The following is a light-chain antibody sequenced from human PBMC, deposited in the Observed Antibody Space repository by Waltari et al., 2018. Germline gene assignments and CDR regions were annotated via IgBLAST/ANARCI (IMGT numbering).Light chain of an antibody. Sequence: DIVMTQSPDSLGVSLGERATIHCKSRPSLLYNSNNKHSLAWYQQKPGQPPKLLVYWTSTRESGVPDRFSGSGSGTDFTLTISSLQAEDVAVYYCQQYESKPFTFGPGTKVISN. CDR2: WTS. CDR3: QQYESKPFT. J-gene: IGKJ3*01. V-gene: IGKV4-1*01. CDR1: PSLLYNSNNKHS.